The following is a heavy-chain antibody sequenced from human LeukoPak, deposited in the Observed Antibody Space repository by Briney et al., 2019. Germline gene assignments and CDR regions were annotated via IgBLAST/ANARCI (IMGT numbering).Heavy chain of an antibody. CDR1: GFTFSSYG. V-gene: IGHV3-30*18. J-gene: IGHJ4*02. Sequence: GGSLRLSCAASGFTFSSYGMHWVRQAPGKGLEWVAVISYDGSNKYYADSVKGRFTISRDNSKNTLYLQMNSLRAEDTAVYYCAKDAVLRYFDWLLYEYYFDYWGQGTLVTVSS. CDR3: AKDAVLRYFDWLLYEYYFDY. D-gene: IGHD3-9*01. CDR2: ISYDGSNK.